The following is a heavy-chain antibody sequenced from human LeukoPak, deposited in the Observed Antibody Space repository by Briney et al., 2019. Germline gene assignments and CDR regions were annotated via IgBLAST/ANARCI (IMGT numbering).Heavy chain of an antibody. Sequence: GASVKVSCKASGYTFTSYGISWVRQAPGQGLEWMGWISAYNGNTNYAQKLQGRVTVTTDTSTSTAYMELRSLRSDDTAVYYCAREGIWFGELFPRYMDVWGKGTTVTVSS. CDR3: AREGIWFGELFPRYMDV. V-gene: IGHV1-18*01. CDR2: ISAYNGNT. D-gene: IGHD3-10*01. J-gene: IGHJ6*03. CDR1: GYTFTSYG.